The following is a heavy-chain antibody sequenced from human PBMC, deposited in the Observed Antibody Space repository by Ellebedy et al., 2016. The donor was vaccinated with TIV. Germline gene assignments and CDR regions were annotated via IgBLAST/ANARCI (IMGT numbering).Heavy chain of an antibody. CDR1: RFTFSNYA. CDR3: AKHPGSYCGGGNWYADY. CDR2: ISCSGGTT. D-gene: IGHD2-15*01. Sequence: GESLKISCAASRFTFSNYAMSWVRQAPGRGLEWVSSISCSGGTTYYADSVKGRFPISRDNSKNTLYLQMHSLRAEDTAVYYCAKHPGSYCGGGNWYADYWGQGTLVTVSS. V-gene: IGHV3-23*01. J-gene: IGHJ4*02.